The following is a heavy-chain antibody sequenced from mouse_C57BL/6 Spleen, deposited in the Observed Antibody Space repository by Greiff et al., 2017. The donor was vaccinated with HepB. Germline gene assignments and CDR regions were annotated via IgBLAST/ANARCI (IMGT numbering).Heavy chain of an antibody. Sequence: EVQVVESGGCLVKSGCSLKVSCAASVYSFRDCRLYWVLHATEKRLEWVAYISSGSSTIYYADTVKGRFTISRDNAKNTLLLQMTSLRSEDTAMYYCARSYVYSCMAYWRPGTLVNVSA. CDR3: ARSYVYSCMAY. CDR2: ISSGSSTI. CDR1: VYSFRDCR. D-gene: IGHD2-3*01. V-gene: IGHV5-17*01. J-gene: IGHJ3*01.